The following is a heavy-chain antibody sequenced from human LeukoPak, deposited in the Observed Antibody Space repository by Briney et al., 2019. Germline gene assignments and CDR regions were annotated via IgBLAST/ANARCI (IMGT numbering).Heavy chain of an antibody. J-gene: IGHJ6*03. V-gene: IGHV3-23*01. CDR3: AKSNRVVVPAAINYYYYMDV. Sequence: TGGSLRLSCAASGFTFSSYAMNWVRQAAGKGLEWVSGLSGIGGNTNYADSVKGRFTISRDNSKNTLYLQVNSLRAEDTAVYYCAKSNRVVVPAAINYYYYMDVWGKGTMVTVSS. D-gene: IGHD2-2*01. CDR1: GFTFSSYA. CDR2: LSGIGGNT.